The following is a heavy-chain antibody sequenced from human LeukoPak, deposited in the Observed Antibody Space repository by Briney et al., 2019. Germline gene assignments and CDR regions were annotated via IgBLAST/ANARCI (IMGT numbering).Heavy chain of an antibody. J-gene: IGHJ4*02. V-gene: IGHV4-59*08. CDR2: VYYTGST. CDR1: GGSVSNYY. D-gene: IGHD6-6*01. CDR3: ARHFAYSSSSYFDY. Sequence: SETLSLTCSVSGGSVSNYYWSWIRQPPGKGLEWIGYVYYTGSTNYNPSLKSRVTMFEDKSKNQFSLRLYSVTVADTAAYYCARHFAYSSSSYFDYWGQGSLVTVSS.